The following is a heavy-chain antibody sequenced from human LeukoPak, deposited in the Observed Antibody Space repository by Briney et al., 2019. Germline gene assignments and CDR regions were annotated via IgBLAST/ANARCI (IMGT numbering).Heavy chain of an antibody. CDR1: GFTFSSYA. Sequence: PGGSLRLSCAASGFTFSSYAMSWVRQAPGKGLEWVSTISGSGGSTYYADSVKGRFTISRDNNKNKLYLQMMSLRAEDTAVYYCAKALSSGWSRGYYYYYMDVWGKGTTVTVSS. CDR3: AKALSSGWSRGYYYYYMDV. CDR2: ISGSGGST. J-gene: IGHJ6*03. V-gene: IGHV3-23*01. D-gene: IGHD6-19*01.